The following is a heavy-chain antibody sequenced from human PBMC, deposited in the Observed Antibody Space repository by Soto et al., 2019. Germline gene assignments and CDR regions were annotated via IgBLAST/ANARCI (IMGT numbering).Heavy chain of an antibody. CDR1: GFTFSSYA. V-gene: IGHV3-23*01. Sequence: VRLLESGGGLVQPGGSLRLSCAASGFTFSSYAMSWVRQAPGKGLEWVSAISGSGGSTYYADSVKGRFTISRDNSKNTLYLQMNSLRAEDTAVYYCAKGGTYYYYGMDVWGQGTTVTVSS. CDR2: ISGSGGST. J-gene: IGHJ6*02. CDR3: AKGGTYYYYGMDV. D-gene: IGHD6-25*01.